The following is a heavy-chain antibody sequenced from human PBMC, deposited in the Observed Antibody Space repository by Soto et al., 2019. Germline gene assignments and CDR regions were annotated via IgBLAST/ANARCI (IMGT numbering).Heavy chain of an antibody. CDR2: ISYDGSNK. Sequence: PGGSLRLSCAASGFTFSSYAMHWVRQAPGKGLEWVAVISYDGSNKYYADSVKGRFTISRDNSKNTLYLQMNSLRAEDTAVYYCARDHYPSYWGQGTLVTVSS. J-gene: IGHJ4*02. V-gene: IGHV3-30-3*01. CDR3: ARDHYPSY. D-gene: IGHD3-10*01. CDR1: GFTFSSYA.